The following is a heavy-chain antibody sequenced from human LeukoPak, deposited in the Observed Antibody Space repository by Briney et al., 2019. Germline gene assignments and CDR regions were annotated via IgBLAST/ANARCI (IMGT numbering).Heavy chain of an antibody. D-gene: IGHD3-22*01. J-gene: IGHJ4*02. Sequence: SETLSLTCTVSGGSISSYYWSWIRQPAGKGLEWIGRIYTSGSTNYNPSLKSRVTISPDTSKNQFSLKLTSVTAADTAVYYCVRRRYYDSDGYWYYFDFWGQGTLVTVSS. CDR2: IYTSGST. V-gene: IGHV4-4*07. CDR3: VRRRYYDSDGYWYYFDF. CDR1: GGSISSYY.